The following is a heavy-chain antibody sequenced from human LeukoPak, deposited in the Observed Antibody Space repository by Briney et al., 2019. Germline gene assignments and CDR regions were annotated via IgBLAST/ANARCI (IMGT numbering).Heavy chain of an antibody. CDR2: TYYRSKWYF. D-gene: IGHD6-19*01. CDR1: GDSVSSSSVA. CDR3: ARDRGSGHYFFDS. J-gene: IGHJ4*02. Sequence: TSETLSLTCAISGDSVSSSSVAWDWIRQSPSGGLEWLGRTYYRSKWYFDYANSVKSRIVIQPDTSKNQLSLQLSSVTPEDTAIYFCARDRGSGHYFFDSWGQGVLVTVSS. V-gene: IGHV6-1*01.